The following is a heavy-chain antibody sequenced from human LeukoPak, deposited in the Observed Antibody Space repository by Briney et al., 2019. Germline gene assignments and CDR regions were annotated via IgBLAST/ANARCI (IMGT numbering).Heavy chain of an antibody. J-gene: IGHJ4*02. CDR2: IYYSGRT. Sequence: SETLSLTCTVSGGSVGSGGYYWTWIRQHPGKGLEWLGYIYYSGRTYYNPSLKSRITISLDTSENRFSLNLTSVSAADTAFYSCARSSDYGDYDWGQGTLVTVSS. CDR3: ARSSDYGDYD. V-gene: IGHV4-31*03. D-gene: IGHD4-17*01. CDR1: GGSVGSGGYY.